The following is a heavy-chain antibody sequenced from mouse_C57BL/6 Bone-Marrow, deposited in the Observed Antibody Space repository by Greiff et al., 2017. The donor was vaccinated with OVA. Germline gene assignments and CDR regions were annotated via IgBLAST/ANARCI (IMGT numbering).Heavy chain of an antibody. J-gene: IGHJ3*01. CDR2: IYPGSGST. D-gene: IGHD3-2*02. Sequence: QVQLQQPGAELVKPGASVKMSCKASGYTFTSYWITWVKQRPGQGLEWIGDIYPGSGSTNYNEKFKSKATLTVDTSSSTAYMQLSSLTSEDSAVYYCARPETAQATLSADWGQGTLVTVSA. V-gene: IGHV1-55*01. CDR1: GYTFTSYW. CDR3: ARPETAQATLSAD.